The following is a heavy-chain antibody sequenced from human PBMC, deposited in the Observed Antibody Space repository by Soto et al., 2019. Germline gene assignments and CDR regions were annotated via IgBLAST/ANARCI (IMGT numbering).Heavy chain of an antibody. CDR1: GGTFGNSA. CDR2: IIPMFPTP. D-gene: IGHD3-3*02. V-gene: IGHV1-69*12. J-gene: IGHJ6*02. Sequence: QVQLVQSGAEVKKPGSSVTVSCKASGGTFGNSAISWVRQAPGQGLEWMGGIIPMFPTPDYAQKFQGRVTITADESTSTAYMELTRLRSADTAVYYCARDKDRQQLGGNYYSGIDVWGQGTTVTVSS. CDR3: ARDKDRQQLGGNYYSGIDV.